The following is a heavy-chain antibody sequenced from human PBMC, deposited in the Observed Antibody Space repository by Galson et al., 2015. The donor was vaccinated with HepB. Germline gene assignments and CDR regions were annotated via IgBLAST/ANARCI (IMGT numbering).Heavy chain of an antibody. V-gene: IGHV6-1*01. CDR3: ARVPYYYDSSGKTYYYYYMDV. Sequence: CAISGDSVSSNSAAWNWIRQSPSRGLEWLGRTYYRSKWYNDYAVSVKSRITINPDTSKNQFSLQLNSVTPEDTAVYYCARVPYYYDSSGKTYYYYYMDVWGKGTTVTVSS. CDR2: TYYRSKWYN. D-gene: IGHD3-22*01. CDR1: GDSVSSNSAA. J-gene: IGHJ6*03.